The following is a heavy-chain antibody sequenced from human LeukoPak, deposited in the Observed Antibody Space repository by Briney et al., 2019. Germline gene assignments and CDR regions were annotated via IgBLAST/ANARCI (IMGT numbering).Heavy chain of an antibody. CDR3: AREIKGGYCSSTSCYAPPYYYYYMDV. D-gene: IGHD2-2*01. CDR2: INHSGST. J-gene: IGHJ6*03. V-gene: IGHV4-34*01. CDR1: GGSFSGYY. Sequence: ASETLSLTCAVYGGSFSGYYWSWIRHPPGKALEWIGEINHSGSTNYNPSLKSRVTISVDTSKNQFSLKLSSVTAADTAVYYCAREIKGGYCSSTSCYAPPYYYYYMDVWGKGTTVTVSS.